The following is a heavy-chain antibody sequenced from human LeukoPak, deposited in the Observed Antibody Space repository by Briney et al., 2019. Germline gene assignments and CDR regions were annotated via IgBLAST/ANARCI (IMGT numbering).Heavy chain of an antibody. CDR2: IYYSGSA. V-gene: IGHV4-59*08. CDR1: GGSMNTYY. J-gene: IGHJ1*01. Sequence: PPETLSLTCTVSGGSMNTYYWSWFRQPPEKGLDWIGYIYYSGSATYNPSLKSRVTISVDTSKNQFSLKLSSVTAADTAVYFCASPRGDDSGGYYTWYFHHWGQGILVTVSS. D-gene: IGHD3-22*01. CDR3: ASPRGDDSGGYYTWYFHH.